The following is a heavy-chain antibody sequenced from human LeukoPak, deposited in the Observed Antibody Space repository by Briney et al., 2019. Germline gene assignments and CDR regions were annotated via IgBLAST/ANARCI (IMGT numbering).Heavy chain of an antibody. V-gene: IGHV1-69*01. J-gene: IGHJ4*02. CDR2: IIPIFASA. CDR1: GGTFSNYA. D-gene: IGHD3-3*01. Sequence: VKVSCKASGGTFSNYALTWVRQAPGQGLEWVGGIIPIFASANSAQKFQGRLTITADESTRTVYMELRSLRSEDTAMYYCARANSNFWSGYYPYWGQGTQVTVSS. CDR3: ARANSNFWSGYYPY.